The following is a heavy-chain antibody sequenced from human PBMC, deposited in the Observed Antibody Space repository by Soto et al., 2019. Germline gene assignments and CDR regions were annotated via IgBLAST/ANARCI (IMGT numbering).Heavy chain of an antibody. CDR1: GDTFKNCV. Sequence: QVQVVQSGVEVRRPGSSVKVSCKASGDTFKNCVISWVRQAPGQGLEWMGGIIPLFGTTDFAKRFQGRLTITTDESTTTAYRELSRLRSEDTAMYYCAAELGFGKLSVVWGQGTTVIVSS. D-gene: IGHD3-10*01. CDR2: IIPLFGTT. J-gene: IGHJ6*02. V-gene: IGHV1-69*01. CDR3: AAELGFGKLSVV.